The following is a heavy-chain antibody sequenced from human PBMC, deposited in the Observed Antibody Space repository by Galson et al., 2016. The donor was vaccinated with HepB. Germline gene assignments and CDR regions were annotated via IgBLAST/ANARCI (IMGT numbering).Heavy chain of an antibody. J-gene: IGHJ4*02. CDR2: ISYDGSNT. CDR1: GFAFSRFA. CDR3: ARDLSVGKYFDN. D-gene: IGHD1-26*01. Sequence: SLRLSCAASGFAFSRFAMHWVRQAPGKGLEWVALISYDGSNTYYPDSVKGRFTTSRDNSQNTLYLQMDSLRAEDTAVYYCARDLSVGKYFDNWGQGTLVTVSS. V-gene: IGHV3-30-3*01.